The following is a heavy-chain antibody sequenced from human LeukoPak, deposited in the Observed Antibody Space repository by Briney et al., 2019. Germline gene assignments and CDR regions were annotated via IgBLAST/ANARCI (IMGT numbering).Heavy chain of an antibody. CDR2: IRNKANSYSI. D-gene: IGHD1-26*01. CDR3: VRVMLGSSKFFDL. V-gene: IGHV3-72*01. CDR1: GFTFSHYY. Sequence: GGSLRLSCAGSGFTFSHYYIDWVRQAPGKGLEWVARIRNKANSYSIEYAASVKGRSTISRDDSKNSVYLQMNSLKSEDTAGYYCVRVMLGSSKFFDLWGRGTLVTVSS. J-gene: IGHJ2*01.